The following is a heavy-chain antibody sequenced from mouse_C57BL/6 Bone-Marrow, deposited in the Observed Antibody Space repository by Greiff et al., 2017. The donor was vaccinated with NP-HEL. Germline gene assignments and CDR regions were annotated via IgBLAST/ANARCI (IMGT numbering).Heavy chain of an antibody. J-gene: IGHJ4*01. CDR1: GYTFTDYY. Sequence: VQLKQSGPELVKPGASVKISCKASGYTFTDYYMNWVKQSHGKSLEWIGDINPNNGGTSYNQKFKGKATLTVDKSSSTAYMELRSLTSEDSAVYYCARWDYGSSPYAMDYWGQGTSVTVSS. CDR2: INPNNGGT. D-gene: IGHD1-1*01. CDR3: ARWDYGSSPYAMDY. V-gene: IGHV1-26*01.